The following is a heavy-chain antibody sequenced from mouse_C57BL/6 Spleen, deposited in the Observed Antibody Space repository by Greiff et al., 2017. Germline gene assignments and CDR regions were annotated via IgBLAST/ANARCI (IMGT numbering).Heavy chain of an antibody. J-gene: IGHJ2*01. CDR1: GYTFTSYW. D-gene: IGHD1-1*01. V-gene: IGHV1-59*01. Sequence: VQLQQPGAELVRPGTSVKLSCKASGYTFTSYWMHWVKQRPGQGLEWIGVIDPSDSYTNYNQKFKGKATLTVDTSSSTAYMQLSSLTSEDSAVYYCARSGTTVVAKDYWGQGTTLTVSS. CDR2: IDPSDSYT. CDR3: ARSGTTVVAKDY.